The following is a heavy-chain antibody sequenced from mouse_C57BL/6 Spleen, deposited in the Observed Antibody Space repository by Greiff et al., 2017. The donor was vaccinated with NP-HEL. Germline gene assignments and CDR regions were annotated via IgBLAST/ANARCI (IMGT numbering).Heavy chain of an antibody. CDR2: IYPGSGST. D-gene: IGHD2-4*01. Sequence: QVQLKESGAELVKPGASVKMSCKASGYTFTSYWITWVKQRPGQGLEWIGDIYPGSGSTNYNEKFKSKATLTVDTSSSTAYMQLSSLTSEDSAVYYCAREGDYERAMDYWGQGTSVTVSS. CDR1: GYTFTSYW. CDR3: AREGDYERAMDY. J-gene: IGHJ4*01. V-gene: IGHV1-55*01.